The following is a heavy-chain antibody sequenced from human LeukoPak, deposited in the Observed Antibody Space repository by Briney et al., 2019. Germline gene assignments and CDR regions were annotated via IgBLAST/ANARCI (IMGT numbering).Heavy chain of an antibody. D-gene: IGHD6-13*01. CDR3: ARGPRQQDY. V-gene: IGHV3-21*01. J-gene: IGHJ4*02. CDR2: ISSSSSYI. CDR1: GFTFSSYS. Sequence: GGSLRLSCAASGFTFSSYSMNWVRQAPGKGLEWVSSISSSSSYISYADSVKGRFTISRDNAKNSLYLQMNSLRAEDTAVYYCARGPRQQDYWGQGTLVTVSS.